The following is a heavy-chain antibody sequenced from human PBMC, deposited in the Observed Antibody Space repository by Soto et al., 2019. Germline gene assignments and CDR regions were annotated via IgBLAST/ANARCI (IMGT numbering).Heavy chain of an antibody. J-gene: IGHJ4*02. Sequence: GVSLRLSCAASGFTFSSYAMSWVRQAPGKGLEWVSAISGSGGSTYYADSVKGRFTISRDNSKNTLYLQMNSLRAEDTAVYYCAKGLDTGYCSSTSCPPSDYWGQGTLVTVSS. CDR2: ISGSGGST. CDR3: AKGLDTGYCSSTSCPPSDY. CDR1: GFTFSSYA. D-gene: IGHD2-2*01. V-gene: IGHV3-23*01.